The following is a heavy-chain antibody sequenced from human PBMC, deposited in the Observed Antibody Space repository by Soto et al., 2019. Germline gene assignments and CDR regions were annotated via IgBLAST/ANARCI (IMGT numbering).Heavy chain of an antibody. CDR3: ASRAYASYYAIDL. J-gene: IGHJ6*02. CDR1: GFTYSDFA. V-gene: IGHV3-30*09. CDR2: ISYDGSDN. Sequence: QVQLVESGGGLVQPGRSLRLSCAASGFTYSDFALHWVRQAPGKGLEWVAFISYDGSDNYYTDSVKGRFAISRDNSKDTLHLHMNCLRPEGSAVCYCASRAYASYYAIDLWCQGTTVTVSS. D-gene: IGHD3-22*01.